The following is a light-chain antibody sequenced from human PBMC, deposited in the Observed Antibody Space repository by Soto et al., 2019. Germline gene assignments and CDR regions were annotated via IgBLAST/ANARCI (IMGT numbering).Light chain of an antibody. CDR3: QQRSNWPPIN. V-gene: IGKV3-11*01. J-gene: IGKJ5*01. CDR1: QSVSSY. CDR2: DAS. Sequence: EIVLTQSPATLSLSPGERATLSCRASQSVSSYLAWYQQKPGQAPRLLIYDASNRATGIPARFSGSGSGTDFTLTISSLEPEDFAVYYCQQRSNWPPINFGQGTRLEI.